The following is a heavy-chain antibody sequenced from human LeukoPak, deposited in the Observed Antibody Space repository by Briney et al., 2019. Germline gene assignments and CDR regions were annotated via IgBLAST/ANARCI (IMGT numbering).Heavy chain of an antibody. D-gene: IGHD3-10*01. V-gene: IGHV1-8*01. CDR2: MNPNSGNT. CDR1: GYTFTSYD. CDR3: ARGLRYYYYGSGSYYNPTEIDY. J-gene: IGHJ4*02. Sequence: ASVKVSCKASGYTFTSYDINWVRQATGQGLEWMGWMNPNSGNTGYAQKFQGRVTMTRNTSISTAYMELSSLRSEDTAVYYCARGLRYYYYGSGSYYNPTEIDYWGQGTLVTVSS.